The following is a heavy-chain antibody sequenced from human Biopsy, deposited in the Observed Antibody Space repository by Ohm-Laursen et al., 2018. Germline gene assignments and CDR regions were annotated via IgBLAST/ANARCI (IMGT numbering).Heavy chain of an antibody. V-gene: IGHV3-11*01. Sequence: GSLRLSCAASGFIFSDYYMSWIRQAPGKGLEWVSNINSVGTIYYADSVRGRFTISRDNAKNSLYLQMNSLRVGDTAVYYCARSVGIMAAPIDYWGQGTLVTVSS. CDR2: INSVGTI. CDR1: GFIFSDYY. J-gene: IGHJ4*02. D-gene: IGHD3-16*01. CDR3: ARSVGIMAAPIDY.